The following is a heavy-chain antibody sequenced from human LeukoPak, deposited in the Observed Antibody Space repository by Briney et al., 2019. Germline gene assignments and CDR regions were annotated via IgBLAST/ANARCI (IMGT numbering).Heavy chain of an antibody. CDR1: GFTFSSYA. CDR3: ARDMREWMTTPYDAFDI. V-gene: IGHV3-23*01. J-gene: IGHJ3*02. D-gene: IGHD4-17*01. Sequence: GGSLRLSCAASGFTFSSYAMSWVRQAPGKGLEWVSGISGSGDSGSGDTTYYADSVKGRFTISRDNAKNSLYLQMNSLRAEDTALYHCARDMREWMTTPYDAFDIWGQGTMVTVSS. CDR2: ISGSGDSGSGDTT.